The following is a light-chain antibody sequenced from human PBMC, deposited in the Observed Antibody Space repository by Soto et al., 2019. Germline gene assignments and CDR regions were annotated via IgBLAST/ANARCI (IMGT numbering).Light chain of an antibody. V-gene: IGKV3-20*01. J-gene: IGKJ1*01. CDR2: GVS. Sequence: EIVLTQSPGTLSLSPGERATLSCRASQSINNKYLAWYQQEPGQTPRLLIHGVSIRATGILDRFSGSGSGTDFTLTISRLEPEDFAVYYCQLYSGSPWTFGQGTKVEIK. CDR1: QSINNKY. CDR3: QLYSGSPWT.